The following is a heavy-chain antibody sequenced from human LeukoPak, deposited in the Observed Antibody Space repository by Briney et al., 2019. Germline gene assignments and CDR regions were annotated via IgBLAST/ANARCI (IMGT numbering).Heavy chain of an antibody. CDR2: INSDGRST. D-gene: IGHD3-22*01. V-gene: IGHV3-74*01. Sequence: PGGSLRLSCAASGFTFSSYWMHWVRQAPGKWLVWVSRINSDGRSTTYADSVKGRFTISRDNARNTLYLQMNSLRAEDTAEYYCAREYYYDNYFDYWGQGTLVTVSS. J-gene: IGHJ4*02. CDR1: GFTFSSYW. CDR3: AREYYYDNYFDY.